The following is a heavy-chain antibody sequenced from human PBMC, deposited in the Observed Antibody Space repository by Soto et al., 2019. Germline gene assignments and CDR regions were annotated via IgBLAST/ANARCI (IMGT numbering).Heavy chain of an antibody. Sequence: SETLSLTCTVSGGSISSSYWSWIRQPPGKGLEWTGYIYHSGSTNYNPSLKSRVTISVDTSKNQFSLKLSSVTAADTAVYYCARLGSIEADDFDYWGQGTLVTVSS. D-gene: IGHD6-25*01. CDR3: ARLGSIEADDFDY. V-gene: IGHV4-59*08. CDR1: GGSISSSY. J-gene: IGHJ4*02. CDR2: IYHSGST.